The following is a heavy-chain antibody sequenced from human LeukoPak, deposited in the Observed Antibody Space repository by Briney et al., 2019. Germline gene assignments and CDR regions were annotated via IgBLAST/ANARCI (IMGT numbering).Heavy chain of an antibody. J-gene: IGHJ4*02. CDR3: AKVDYGDYGYFDY. Sequence: GGSLRLFCAASGFTFSSYAMSWVRQAPGKGLEWVSAISGSGGSTYYADSVKGRFTISRDNSKNTLYLQMNSLRAEDTAVYYCAKVDYGDYGYFDYWGQGTLVTVSS. V-gene: IGHV3-23*01. CDR2: ISGSGGST. CDR1: GFTFSSYA. D-gene: IGHD4-17*01.